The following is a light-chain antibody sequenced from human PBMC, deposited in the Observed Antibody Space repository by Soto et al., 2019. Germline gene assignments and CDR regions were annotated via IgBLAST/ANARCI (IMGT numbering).Light chain of an antibody. CDR1: KLGDKY. CDR2: QDS. Sequence: SYELTQPPSVSVSPGQTASITCSGDKLGDKYACWYQQKPGQSPVLVIYQDSKRPSGIPERFSGSNSGNTATLTISGTQAMDEADYYCQAWDSSTHYVFGTGPKVTVL. CDR3: QAWDSSTHYV. J-gene: IGLJ1*01. V-gene: IGLV3-1*01.